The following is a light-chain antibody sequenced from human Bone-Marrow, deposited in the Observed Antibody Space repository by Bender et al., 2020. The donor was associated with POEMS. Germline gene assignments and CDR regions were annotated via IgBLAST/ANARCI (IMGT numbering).Light chain of an antibody. V-gene: IGLV2-23*02. J-gene: IGLJ2*01. Sequence: QSVLTQPPSASGTPGQSITISCTGSSGDIGSYHLVSWYQQYPGKAPKLVIYEVTKRPSGVSYRFSGSKSGNTASLTISGLQAEDEADYYCCSYAGSITHLLFGGGTKLTVL. CDR3: CSYAGSITHLL. CDR2: EVT. CDR1: SGDIGSYHL.